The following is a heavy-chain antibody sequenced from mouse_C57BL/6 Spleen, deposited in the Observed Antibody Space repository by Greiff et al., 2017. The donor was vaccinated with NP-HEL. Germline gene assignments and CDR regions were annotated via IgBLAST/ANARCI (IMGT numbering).Heavy chain of an antibody. V-gene: IGHV1-18*01. CDR3: ARALSYYGSRYFDV. CDR2: INPNNGGT. D-gene: IGHD1-1*01. J-gene: IGHJ1*03. Sequence: EVQLQQSGPELVKPGASVKIPCKASGYTFTDYNMDWVKQSHGKSLEWIGDINPNNGGTIYNQKFKGKATLTVDKSSSTAYMELRSLTSEDTAVYYCARALSYYGSRYFDVWGTGTTVTVSS. CDR1: GYTFTDYN.